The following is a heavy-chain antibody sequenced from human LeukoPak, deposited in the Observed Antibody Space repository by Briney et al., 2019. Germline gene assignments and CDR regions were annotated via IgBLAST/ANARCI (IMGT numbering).Heavy chain of an antibody. CDR1: GGSISSYY. J-gene: IGHJ6*03. Sequence: PSETLSPTCTVSGGSISSYYWSWIRQPPGKGLEWIGYIYYSGSTNYNPSLKSRVTISVDTSKNQFSLKLSSVTAADTAVYYCARGPSPNYYYYMDVWGKGTTVTVSS. CDR3: ARGPSPNYYYYMDV. V-gene: IGHV4-59*01. CDR2: IYYSGST.